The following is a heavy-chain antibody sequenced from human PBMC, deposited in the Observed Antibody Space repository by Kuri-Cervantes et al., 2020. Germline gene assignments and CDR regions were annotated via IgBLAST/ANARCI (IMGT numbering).Heavy chain of an antibody. CDR2: LYYSGST. D-gene: IGHD1-26*01. V-gene: IGHV4-39*02. Sequence: ESLKISCTVSGGSISSSASYWGWIRQPPGKGPEWIGTLYYSGSTYYNPSLKSRIIISADTSKNQFSLSLSSVTAADTAVYYCARGVSGSSFDYWGQGTLVTVSS. CDR1: GGSISSSASY. CDR3: ARGVSGSSFDY. J-gene: IGHJ4*02.